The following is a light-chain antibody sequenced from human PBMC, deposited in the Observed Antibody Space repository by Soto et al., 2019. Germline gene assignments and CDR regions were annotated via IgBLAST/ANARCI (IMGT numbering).Light chain of an antibody. CDR1: QSISSY. Sequence: ITQSPSTLSASVGDRVIITCRASQSISSYLAWYQQRPGQVPRLLIYDTSTRAPGISARFSGSGSGTEFTLTISSLQSEDFAVYYCQEYIQWPPGMFGPGTKVDIK. V-gene: IGKV3-15*01. CDR3: QEYIQWPPGM. J-gene: IGKJ1*01. CDR2: DTS.